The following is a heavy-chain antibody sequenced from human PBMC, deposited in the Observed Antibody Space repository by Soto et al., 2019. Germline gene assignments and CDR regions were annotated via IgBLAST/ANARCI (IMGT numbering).Heavy chain of an antibody. D-gene: IGHD3-22*01. Sequence: PGGSLRLSCAASEFTFSNYAMSWVRQAPGKGLEWVSAISYGGGTTYYADSVKGRFTISRDNSKNTLYLQMNSLRAEDTAVYYCAKNPRYYYDSTGYHFDYWGQGTLVTVSS. CDR1: EFTFSNYA. CDR3: AKNPRYYYDSTGYHFDY. CDR2: ISYGGGTT. J-gene: IGHJ4*02. V-gene: IGHV3-23*01.